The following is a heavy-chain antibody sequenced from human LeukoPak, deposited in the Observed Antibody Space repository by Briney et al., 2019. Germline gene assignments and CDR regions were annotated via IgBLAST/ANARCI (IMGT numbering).Heavy chain of an antibody. CDR2: ISGSGGST. J-gene: IGHJ4*02. CDR3: AKNFGAMVTSIDN. CDR1: GFTFSSYA. Sequence: PGGSLRLSCAASGFTFSSYAMNWVRQAPGKGLEWVSVISGSGGSTYYAASVKGRFTISRDNSKNTLYLQMNSLRAEDTAVYYCAKNFGAMVTSIDNWGQGTLVTVPS. V-gene: IGHV3-23*01. D-gene: IGHD5-18*01.